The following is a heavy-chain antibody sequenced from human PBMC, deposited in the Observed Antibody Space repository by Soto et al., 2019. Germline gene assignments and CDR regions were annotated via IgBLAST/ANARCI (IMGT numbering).Heavy chain of an antibody. CDR1: GFTFSGYW. D-gene: IGHD4-4*01. V-gene: IGHV3-7*03. J-gene: IGHJ4*02. CDR2: IKHDGSVQ. Sequence: QLVESGGGLVQPGGSLRLSCEASGFTFSGYWMSWVRQAPGKGLEWVADIKHDGSVQYYVDSVKGRLTISRDNAKKQLYLQMTGLRAEDTALYYCARAPYSNAWYRFALWGQGTLVTVSS. CDR3: ARAPYSNAWYRFAL.